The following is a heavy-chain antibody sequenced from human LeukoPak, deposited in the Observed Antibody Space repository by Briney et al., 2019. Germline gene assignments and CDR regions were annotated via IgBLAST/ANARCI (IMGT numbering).Heavy chain of an antibody. J-gene: IGHJ3*02. D-gene: IGHD1-14*01. Sequence: PSETLSLTCAVYGGSFSGYYWSWIRQPPGKGLEWIGEINHSGSTNYNPSLKSRVSISVDTSKNQFSLNLTSVTAADTAVYYCAKDNPVVWGAFDIWGQGTMVTVSS. CDR2: INHSGST. CDR1: GGSFSGYY. CDR3: AKDNPVVWGAFDI. V-gene: IGHV4-34*01.